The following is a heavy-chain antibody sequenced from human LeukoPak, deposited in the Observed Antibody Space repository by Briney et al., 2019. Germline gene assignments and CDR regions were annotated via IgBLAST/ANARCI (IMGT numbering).Heavy chain of an antibody. D-gene: IGHD3-10*01. CDR3: VKDMKPRRGSGSYAISATNFDY. CDR2: INWNSDSI. CDR1: GFTFDDYA. V-gene: IGHV3-9*01. J-gene: IGHJ4*02. Sequence: PGGSLRLSCAASGFTFDDYAMHWVRQAPGKGLEWVSGINWNSDSIDYADSVKGRFTIFRDNAKNSLYLQMNSLRVEDTALYYCVKDMKPRRGSGSYAISATNFDYWGQGTLVTVSS.